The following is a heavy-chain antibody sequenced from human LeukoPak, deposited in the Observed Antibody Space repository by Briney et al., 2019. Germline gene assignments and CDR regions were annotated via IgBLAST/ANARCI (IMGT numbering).Heavy chain of an antibody. CDR3: ARDPPDY. V-gene: IGHV3-23*01. Sequence: GGSLRLSCAASGFTFGNFAMSWVRHVPEKGLEWVSTVKGGGAGAHYADSVKGRFTISRDNAKNTLYLQMNSLRAEDTAVYYCARDPPDYWGQGTLVTVSS. CDR2: VKGGGAGA. J-gene: IGHJ4*02. CDR1: GFTFGNFA.